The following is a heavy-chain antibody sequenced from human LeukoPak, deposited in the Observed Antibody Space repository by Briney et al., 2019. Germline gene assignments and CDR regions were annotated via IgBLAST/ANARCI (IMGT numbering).Heavy chain of an antibody. D-gene: IGHD6-19*01. CDR3: ARDMGTGWYCFDD. J-gene: IGHJ5*02. CDR1: GYTFTSYY. V-gene: IGHV1-46*01. Sequence: ASVKVSCKASGYTFTSYYIHWVRQAPGQGLEWMGTINPGGGTTSYTQKFQGRLTVTRDTSTSTVYMELSSLRFEDTAMYYCARDMGTGWYCFDDWGQGTLVTVSP. CDR2: INPGGGTT.